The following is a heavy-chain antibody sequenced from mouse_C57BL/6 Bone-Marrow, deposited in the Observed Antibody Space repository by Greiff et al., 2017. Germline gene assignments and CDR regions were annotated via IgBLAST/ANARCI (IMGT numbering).Heavy chain of an antibody. CDR3: ARGRGYSNLRFAWFAY. Sequence: VMLQQSGAELVRPGTSVKVSCKASGYAFTNYLIEWVKQRPGQGLEWIGVINPGSGGTNYNEKFKGKATLTADKSSSTAYMQLSSLTSEDSAVYFCARGRGYSNLRFAWFAYWGQGTLVTVSA. CDR1: GYAFTNYL. D-gene: IGHD2-5*01. J-gene: IGHJ3*01. V-gene: IGHV1-54*01. CDR2: INPGSGGT.